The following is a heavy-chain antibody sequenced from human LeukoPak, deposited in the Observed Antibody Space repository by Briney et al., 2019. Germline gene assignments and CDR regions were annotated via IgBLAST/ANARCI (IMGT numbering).Heavy chain of an antibody. Sequence: SETLSLTCTVSGGSISNSNYYWGWSRQPPGTGLEWLGSFSYSGSTYYKPSLKSRVTISVDTSKNQFSLKLTSVTAADTAVYYCARRTSNPVGAIDYWGQGTLVTVSS. V-gene: IGHV4-39*01. J-gene: IGHJ4*02. CDR2: FSYSGST. CDR1: GGSISNSNYY. CDR3: ARRTSNPVGAIDY. D-gene: IGHD1-26*01.